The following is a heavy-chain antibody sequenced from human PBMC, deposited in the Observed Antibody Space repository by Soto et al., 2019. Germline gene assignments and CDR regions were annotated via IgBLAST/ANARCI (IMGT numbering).Heavy chain of an antibody. Sequence: PGGSLRLSCAASGFTFSSYEMNWVRQAPGKGLEWVAVIWYDGSNKYYADSVKGRFTISRDNSKNTLYLQMNSLRAEDTAVYYCAREKAAPLGMDVWGQGTTVTVSS. CDR2: IWYDGSNK. V-gene: IGHV3-33*08. J-gene: IGHJ6*02. CDR1: GFTFSSYE. D-gene: IGHD6-13*01. CDR3: AREKAAPLGMDV.